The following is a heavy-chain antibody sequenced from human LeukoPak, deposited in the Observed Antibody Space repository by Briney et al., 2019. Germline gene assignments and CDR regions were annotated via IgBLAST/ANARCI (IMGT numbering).Heavy chain of an antibody. CDR3: ARRKGGSYPYYFDY. J-gene: IGHJ4*02. V-gene: IGHV4-30-4*08. D-gene: IGHD1-26*01. Sequence: SQTLSLTCTVSGGSISSGDYYWSWIRQPPGKGLEWLGYIYYSGSTYYNPSLKSRVTISVDTSKNQFSLKLSSVTAADTAVYYRARRKGGSYPYYFDYWAQGTLLTVSS. CDR1: GGSISSGDYY. CDR2: IYYSGST.